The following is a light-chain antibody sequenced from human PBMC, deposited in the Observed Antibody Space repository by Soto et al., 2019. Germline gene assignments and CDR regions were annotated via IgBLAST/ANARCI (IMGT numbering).Light chain of an antibody. V-gene: IGKV1-5*01. CDR3: QQYNSEPRT. Sequence: DIQMTQSPSTLSASVGDRVTITCRASQSISSWLAWYQQKPGKAPKLLIYDASSLESGVPSRFSGSGSGTEFTLTISSLQPDDFATYYCQQYNSEPRTFGQGTKVDIK. CDR1: QSISSW. CDR2: DAS. J-gene: IGKJ1*01.